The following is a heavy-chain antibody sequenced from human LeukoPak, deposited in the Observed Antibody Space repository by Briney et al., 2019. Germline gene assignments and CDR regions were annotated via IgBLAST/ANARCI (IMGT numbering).Heavy chain of an antibody. Sequence: GGSLRLSCAASGLSFSSYAIHWVRQAPGKGLVWVSRINSDGSDTSYADSVKGRFTISRDNAKNTLYLQMNTLRAEDTAVYYCARDLTWGYGSGSYPDYWGQGTLVTVSS. CDR2: INSDGSDT. CDR1: GLSFSSYA. D-gene: IGHD3-10*01. CDR3: ARDLTWGYGSGSYPDY. J-gene: IGHJ4*02. V-gene: IGHV3-74*01.